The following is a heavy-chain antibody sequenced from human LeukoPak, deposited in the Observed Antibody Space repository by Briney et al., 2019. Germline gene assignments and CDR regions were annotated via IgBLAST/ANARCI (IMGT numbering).Heavy chain of an antibody. CDR1: GYTFTSYD. D-gene: IGHD1-20*01. CDR3: ARAITGTHHTGDY. J-gene: IGHJ4*02. Sequence: ASVRVSCKASGYTFTSYDINWVRQATGQGLEWMGWMNPNSGNTGYAQKFQGRVTMTRNTSISTAYMELSSLRSEDTAVYYCARAITGTHHTGDYWGQGTLVTVSS. V-gene: IGHV1-8*01. CDR2: MNPNSGNT.